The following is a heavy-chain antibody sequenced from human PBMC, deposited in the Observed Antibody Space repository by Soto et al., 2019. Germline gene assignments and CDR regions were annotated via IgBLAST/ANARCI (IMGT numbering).Heavy chain of an antibody. CDR3: ARAGDSSGPVALGY. J-gene: IGHJ4*02. Sequence: SETLSITCTVSGGSISSSGCHWGWIRQPPGKGLEWIASIKYSGTTFYNPSLKSRVTLSVDTSKNQFALKLSSVTAADTAVYYCARAGDSSGPVALGYWGQGTLVT. V-gene: IGHV4-39*06. CDR2: IKYSGTT. D-gene: IGHD6-19*01. CDR1: GGSISSSGCH.